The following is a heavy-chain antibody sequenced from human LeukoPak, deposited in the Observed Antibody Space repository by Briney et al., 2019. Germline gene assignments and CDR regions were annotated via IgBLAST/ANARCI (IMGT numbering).Heavy chain of an antibody. D-gene: IGHD3-10*01. Sequence: GASVKVSCKASGYTFTGYYMHWVRQAPGQGLEWMGWINPNSGGTNYAQKFQGWVTMTRDTSISTAYMELSRLRSDDTAVYYYARDERGSGSYNFDYWGQGTLVTVSS. CDR1: GYTFTGYY. J-gene: IGHJ4*02. V-gene: IGHV1-2*04. CDR2: INPNSGGT. CDR3: ARDERGSGSYNFDY.